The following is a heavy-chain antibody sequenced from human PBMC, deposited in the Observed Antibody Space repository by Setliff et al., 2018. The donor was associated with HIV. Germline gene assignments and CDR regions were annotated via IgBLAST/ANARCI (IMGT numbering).Heavy chain of an antibody. J-gene: IGHJ4*02. V-gene: IGHV3-66*02. CDR3: ARGGEYFDY. CDR2: IYSDGNT. Sequence: GGSLRLSCAASGFTVSSYYMSWVRQAPGKGLEWVSTIYSDGNTYHADSVKGRFTLSRDNSENALFLQMNSLRPEDTAVYYCARGGEYFDYWGQGTLVTVSS. D-gene: IGHD4-17*01. CDR1: GFTVSSYY.